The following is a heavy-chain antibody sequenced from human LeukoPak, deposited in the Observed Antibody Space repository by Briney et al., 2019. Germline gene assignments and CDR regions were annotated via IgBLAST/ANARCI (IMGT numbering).Heavy chain of an antibody. V-gene: IGHV3-23*01. J-gene: IGHJ4*02. CDR2: ISGSGGSK. D-gene: IGHD6-13*01. Sequence: GRSLSLSCAASGFTFSNDAMTWVRQATGQGLEWVSIISGSGGSKCYADSVKGRFTISRDNSKNTLYLQMNSLRVEDTAVYCCAKVGVPEGIWGQGTLVTVSS. CDR3: AKVGVPEGI. CDR1: GFTFSNDA.